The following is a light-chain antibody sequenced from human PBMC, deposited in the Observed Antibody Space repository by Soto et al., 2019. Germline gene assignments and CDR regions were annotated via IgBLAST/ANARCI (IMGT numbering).Light chain of an antibody. CDR2: GIS. CDR3: QQYNNWPHT. Sequence: EVVMTQSPTTLSVSPGERVTLSCRASQTISNNLAWYRKKPGQAPSLLIYGISTRATGLPARFSGSGSGTEFTLTISSLQSDDVALYYCQQYNNWPHTFGQGTKLEIK. V-gene: IGKV3-15*01. CDR1: QTISNN. J-gene: IGKJ2*01.